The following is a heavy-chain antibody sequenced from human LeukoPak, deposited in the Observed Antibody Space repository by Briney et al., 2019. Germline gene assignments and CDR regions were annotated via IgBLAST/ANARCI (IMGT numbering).Heavy chain of an antibody. CDR3: AKLVGRYYGSGTSYNLDY. J-gene: IGHJ4*02. Sequence: PGGSLRLSCAASGFTFSSYAMSWVRQAPGKGLEWVSAISGSGGSTYYADSVKGRFTISRDNSKNTLYLQMNNLRAEDTAVYYCAKLVGRYYGSGTSYNLDYWGQGTLVTVSS. CDR1: GFTFSSYA. V-gene: IGHV3-23*01. CDR2: ISGSGGST. D-gene: IGHD3-10*01.